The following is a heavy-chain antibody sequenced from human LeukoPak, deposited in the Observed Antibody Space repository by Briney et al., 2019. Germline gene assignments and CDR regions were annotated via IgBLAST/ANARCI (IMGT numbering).Heavy chain of an antibody. Sequence: GGSLRLSCAASGFTFDDYAMHWVRQAPGKGLEWVSGISWNSGSIGYADSVKGRFTISRDNAKNSLYLQMNSLRAEDTALYYCAKVSPFNWNFDYWGQGSLVTVSS. CDR1: GFTFDDYA. J-gene: IGHJ4*02. V-gene: IGHV3-9*01. CDR2: ISWNSGSI. D-gene: IGHD1-20*01. CDR3: AKVSPFNWNFDY.